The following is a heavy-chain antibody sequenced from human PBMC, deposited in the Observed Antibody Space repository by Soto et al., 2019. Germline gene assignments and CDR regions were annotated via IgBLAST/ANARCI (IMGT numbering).Heavy chain of an antibody. J-gene: IGHJ5*02. CDR3: ARVEWGEVVAATDNWFDP. D-gene: IGHD2-15*01. CDR1: GGTFSSYA. Sequence: QVQLVQSGAEVKKPGSSVKVSCKASGGTFSSYAISWVRQAPGQGLEWMGGIIPIFGTANYAQKFQGRVTITADESTSTAYMELSSLRSEDTAVYYCARVEWGEVVAATDNWFDPWGQGTLVTVSS. V-gene: IGHV1-69*01. CDR2: IIPIFGTA.